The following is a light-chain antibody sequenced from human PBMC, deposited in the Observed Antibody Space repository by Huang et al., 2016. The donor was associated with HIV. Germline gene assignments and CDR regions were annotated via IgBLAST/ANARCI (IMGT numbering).Light chain of an antibody. CDR3: QQYNNWPYT. Sequence: EIVMTQSPATLSASPGESATLSCRASQSVNSNLAWYQQKAGQAPRLLMSGPTTRATDVPARFSGNASGTEFTLTVSSLQSEDFAIYYCQQYNNWPYTFGQGTNLEIK. J-gene: IGKJ2*01. CDR1: QSVNSN. V-gene: IGKV3-15*01. CDR2: GPT.